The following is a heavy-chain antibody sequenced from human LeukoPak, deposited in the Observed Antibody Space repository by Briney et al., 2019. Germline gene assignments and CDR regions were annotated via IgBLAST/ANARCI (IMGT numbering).Heavy chain of an antibody. Sequence: SETLSLTCTVSGGSISSYYWSWIRQPPGKGLEWIGYISYSGSTNYNPSLKSRVTISVDTSKNQFSLKLSSVTAADTAVYYCARGGSGYLRGDFDYWGQGTLVTVSP. V-gene: IGHV4-59*01. J-gene: IGHJ4*02. D-gene: IGHD3-22*01. CDR2: ISYSGST. CDR1: GGSISSYY. CDR3: ARGGSGYLRGDFDY.